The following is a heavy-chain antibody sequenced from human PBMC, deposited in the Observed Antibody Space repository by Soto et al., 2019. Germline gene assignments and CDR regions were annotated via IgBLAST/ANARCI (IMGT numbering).Heavy chain of an antibody. Sequence: GGSLRLSCAASGFTFSSYAMSWVRQAPGKGLEWVSAISGSGGSTYHADSVKGRFTISRDNSKNTLYLQMNSLRAEDTAVYYCAKDIGWEQDYYYYGMDVWGQGTTVTVSS. D-gene: IGHD1-26*01. CDR2: ISGSGGST. CDR1: GFTFSSYA. V-gene: IGHV3-23*01. CDR3: AKDIGWEQDYYYYGMDV. J-gene: IGHJ6*02.